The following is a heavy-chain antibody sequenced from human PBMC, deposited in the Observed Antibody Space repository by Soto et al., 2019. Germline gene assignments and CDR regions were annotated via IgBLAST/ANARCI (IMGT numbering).Heavy chain of an antibody. CDR2: INPNSGGT. CDR3: ARGSRAAAGTIYFDY. D-gene: IGHD6-13*01. J-gene: IGHJ4*02. CDR1: GYTFTSYA. Sequence: ASVKVSCKASGYTFTSYAMHWVRQAPGQGLEWMGWINPNSGGTNYAQKFQGWVTMTRDTSISTAYMELSRLRSDDTAVYYCARGSRAAAGTIYFDYWGQGTLVTVSS. V-gene: IGHV1-2*04.